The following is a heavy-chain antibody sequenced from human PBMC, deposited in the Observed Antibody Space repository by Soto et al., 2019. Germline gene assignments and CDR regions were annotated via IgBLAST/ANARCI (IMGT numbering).Heavy chain of an antibody. J-gene: IGHJ4*02. D-gene: IGHD3-22*01. Sequence: SETLSLTCTVSGGSISSGGYYWSWIRQHPGKGLEWIGYIYYSGSTYYNPSLQSRVTISVDTSKNQFSLKLSSVPAAGTAVFFCARFGYSTNIGIDYWGQGTLVTVSS. CDR1: GGSISSGGYY. CDR3: ARFGYSTNIGIDY. V-gene: IGHV4-31*03. CDR2: IYYSGST.